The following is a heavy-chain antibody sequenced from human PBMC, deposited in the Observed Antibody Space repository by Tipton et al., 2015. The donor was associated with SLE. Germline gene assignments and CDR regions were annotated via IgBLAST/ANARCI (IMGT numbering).Heavy chain of an antibody. CDR2: INHSGST. J-gene: IGHJ6*02. V-gene: IGHV4-34*01. Sequence: WSWIRQPPGKGLEWIGEINHSGSTNYNPSLKSRVTISLDTSKNQFSLRLSSVTAADTAVYYCARGLSGYSSSWFYYYYGMDVWGQGTTVTVSS. D-gene: IGHD6-13*01. CDR3: ARGLSGYSSSWFYYYYGMDV.